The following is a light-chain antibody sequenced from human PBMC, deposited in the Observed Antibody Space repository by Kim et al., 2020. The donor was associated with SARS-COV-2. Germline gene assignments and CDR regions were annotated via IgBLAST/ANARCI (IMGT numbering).Light chain of an antibody. CDR1: QAISNY. CDR2: GAS. J-gene: IGKJ5*01. V-gene: IGKV1-16*02. Sequence: DIQMTQSPSSLSASVGDRVTITCRASQAISNYLAWFQQKPGKAPKSLIYGASSLQTGVPSKFSGTGSGTDFTLTITSLQTEDFATYYCQQYNSYPITFGQGTRLEIK. CDR3: QQYNSYPIT.